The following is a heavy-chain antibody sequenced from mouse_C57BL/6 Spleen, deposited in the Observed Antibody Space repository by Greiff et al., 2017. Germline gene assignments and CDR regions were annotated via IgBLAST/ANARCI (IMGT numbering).Heavy chain of an antibody. V-gene: IGHV5-9*01. CDR1: GFTFSSYT. J-gene: IGHJ2*01. CDR3: ARRSYYGNYGGFDY. CDR2: ISGGGGNT. Sequence: EVQLVESGGGLVKPGGSLKLSCAASGFTFSSYTMSWVRQTPEKRLEWVATISGGGGNTYYPDSVKGRFTISRDNAKNTLYLQMSSLRSEDTALYYCARRSYYGNYGGFDYWGQGTTLTVSS. D-gene: IGHD2-1*01.